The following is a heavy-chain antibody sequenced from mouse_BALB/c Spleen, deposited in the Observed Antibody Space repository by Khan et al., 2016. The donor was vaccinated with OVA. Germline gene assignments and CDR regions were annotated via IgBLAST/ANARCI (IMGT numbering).Heavy chain of an antibody. Sequence: QVQLKDSGPGLVAPSQSLSITCTISGFSLTNYGVHWVRQPPGKGLEWLVVIWSDGSTTYNSALKSRLTFSKDNSKRQVFLKMNSLQTDDTGMYFCARQPYYHYNIMDYWGQGTSVTVSS. V-gene: IGHV2-6-1*01. CDR3: ARQPYYHYNIMDY. CDR1: GFSLTNYG. D-gene: IGHD2-10*01. CDR2: IWSDGST. J-gene: IGHJ4*01.